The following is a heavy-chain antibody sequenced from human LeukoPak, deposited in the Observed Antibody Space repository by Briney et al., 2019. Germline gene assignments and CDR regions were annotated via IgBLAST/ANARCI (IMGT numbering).Heavy chain of an antibody. CDR2: FDPEDGET. V-gene: IGHV1-24*01. J-gene: IGHJ5*02. D-gene: IGHD1-1*01. CDR1: GYTLTELS. Sequence: ASVKVSCKVSGYTLTELSMHWVRQAPGKGLEWMGGFDPEDGETIYAQKFQGRVTMTEDTSTDTAYMELSRLRPEDTAVYYCARDITTGTTRFDPWGQGTLVTVSS. CDR3: ARDITTGTTRFDP.